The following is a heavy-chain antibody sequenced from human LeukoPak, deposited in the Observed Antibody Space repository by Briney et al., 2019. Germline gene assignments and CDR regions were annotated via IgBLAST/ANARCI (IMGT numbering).Heavy chain of an antibody. CDR3: TRDIGGRSAY. J-gene: IGHJ4*02. CDR2: LNEDGGIT. V-gene: IGHV3-74*01. Sequence: PGGSPRLSCEASGFSFSSFWMHWVRQAPGEGLVWVSRLNEDGGITNYADFAKGRFTISRDNARNTLYLQMNSLSADDTAVYYCTRDIGGRSAYWGQGTLVTVSS. CDR1: GFSFSSFW. D-gene: IGHD3-16*01.